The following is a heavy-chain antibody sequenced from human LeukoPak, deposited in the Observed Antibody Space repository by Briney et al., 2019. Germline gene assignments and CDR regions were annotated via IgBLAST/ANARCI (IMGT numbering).Heavy chain of an antibody. CDR2: IYHSGST. J-gene: IGHJ4*02. D-gene: IGHD6-19*01. CDR3: ARAVAVAGTEGGLDY. Sequence: PSGTLSLTCAVSGGSISSSNWWSWVRQPPGKGLEWIGEIYHSGSTNYNPSLKSRVTISVDKSKNQFSLKLSSVTAADTAVYYCARAVAVAGTEGGLDYWGQGTLVTVSS. CDR1: GGSISSSNW. V-gene: IGHV4-4*02.